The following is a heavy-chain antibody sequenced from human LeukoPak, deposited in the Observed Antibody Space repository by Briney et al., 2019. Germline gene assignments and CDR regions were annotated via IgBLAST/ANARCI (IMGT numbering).Heavy chain of an antibody. J-gene: IGHJ6*02. Sequence: PSETLSLTCTGSGGSISSYYWSWIRQPPGKGLEWIGYIYYSGSTNYNPSLKSRVTMSVDTSKNQFSLKLSSVTAADTAVYYCARSAGSGMDVWGQGTTVTVSS. CDR3: ARSAGSGMDV. V-gene: IGHV4-59*12. CDR1: GGSISSYY. CDR2: IYYSGST.